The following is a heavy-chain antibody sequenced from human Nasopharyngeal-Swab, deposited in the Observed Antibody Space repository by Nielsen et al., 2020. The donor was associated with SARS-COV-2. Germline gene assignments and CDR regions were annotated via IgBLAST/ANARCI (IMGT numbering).Heavy chain of an antibody. CDR2: IYPGDADS. J-gene: IGHJ4*02. V-gene: IGHV5-51*01. CDR1: EHSFSNYW. D-gene: IGHD4-11*01. CDR3: ARGGDYSRTHFDY. Sequence: GESLKISCKGSEHSFSNYWIGWVRQMPGKGLEWMGIIYPGDADSRYTPSFQGQVTITADTSISTAYLQWSSLKASDTAIYYCARGGDYSRTHFDYWGQGTLVTVSS.